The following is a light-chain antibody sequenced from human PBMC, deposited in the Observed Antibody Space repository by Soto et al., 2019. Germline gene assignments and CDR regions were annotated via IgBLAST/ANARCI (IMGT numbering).Light chain of an antibody. J-gene: IGLJ3*02. CDR2: RNN. V-gene: IGLV1-44*01. Sequence: QSVLTQPPSTSGTPGQRVTISCSGGSYNIRINDVNWYQQLPRTAPKLLIYRNNERPSGVSDRFSGSKSGTSASLAISGLQSEDEADYYCGAWDDSLKGWVFGGGTKLTVL. CDR3: GAWDDSLKGWV. CDR1: SYNIRIND.